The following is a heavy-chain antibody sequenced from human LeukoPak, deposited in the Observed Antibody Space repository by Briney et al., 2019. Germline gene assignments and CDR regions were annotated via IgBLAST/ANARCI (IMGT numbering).Heavy chain of an antibody. CDR2: ISSSSSYI. J-gene: IGHJ4*02. V-gene: IGHV3-21*01. CDR3: ARAPTGYSSSWGVLNYFDY. CDR1: GFTFSSYS. D-gene: IGHD6-13*01. Sequence: GGSLRLSCAASGFTFSSYSMNWVRQAPGKGLEWVSSISSSSSYIYYAGSVKGRFTISRDNAKNSLYLQMNSLRAEDTAVYYCARAPTGYSSSWGVLNYFDYWGQGTLVTVSS.